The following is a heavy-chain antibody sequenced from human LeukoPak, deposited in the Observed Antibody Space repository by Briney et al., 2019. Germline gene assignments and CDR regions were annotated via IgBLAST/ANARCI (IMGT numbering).Heavy chain of an antibody. V-gene: IGHV3-21*01. CDR1: GFTFSAYH. CDR2: IPSSSSSK. CDR3: AREWGIYGMDV. D-gene: IGHD1-26*01. J-gene: IGHJ6*02. Sequence: GGSLRLSRAASGFTFSAYHMNWVRQAPGKGLEWVSSIPSSSSSKLYTDSVKGRFTISRDNAKNSLYLQMNSLRVDDTAVYYCAREWGIYGMDVWGQGTTVTVTS.